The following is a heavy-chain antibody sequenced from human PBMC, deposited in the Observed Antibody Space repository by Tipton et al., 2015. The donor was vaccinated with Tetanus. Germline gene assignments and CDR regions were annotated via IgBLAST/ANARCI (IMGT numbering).Heavy chain of an antibody. V-gene: IGHV3-33*01. J-gene: IGHJ4*02. CDR1: GFIFSSYG. Sequence: SLRLSCAASGFIFSSYGIHWVRQAPGKGLEWVAVSWYDGTDKYYADSVKGRFTISSENSKNTLYLQMNSLRAEDTAVYYCAREADCSGGSCFSGDFDNWGQGTQVTVSS. D-gene: IGHD2-15*01. CDR3: AREADCSGGSCFSGDFDN. CDR2: SWYDGTDK.